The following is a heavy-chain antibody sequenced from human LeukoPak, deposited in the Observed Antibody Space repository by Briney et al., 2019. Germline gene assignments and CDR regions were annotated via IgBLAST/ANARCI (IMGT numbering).Heavy chain of an antibody. CDR3: ARGKRGYSYHDY. D-gene: IGHD5-18*01. Sequence: GGSLRLSCAASGFTVSSNYMSWVRQAPGKGLEWVSVIYSGGSTYYADSVKGRFTISRDNSKNTLYLQMNSLGAEDTAVYYCARGKRGYSYHDYWGQGTLVTVSS. CDR2: IYSGGST. CDR1: GFTVSSNY. V-gene: IGHV3-66*01. J-gene: IGHJ4*02.